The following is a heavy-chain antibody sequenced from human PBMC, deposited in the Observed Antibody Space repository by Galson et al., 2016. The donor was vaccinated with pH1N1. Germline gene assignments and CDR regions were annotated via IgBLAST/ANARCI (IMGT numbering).Heavy chain of an antibody. CDR2: IGKNGGT. D-gene: IGHD4-11*01. CDR3: VKPDSEHSADH. V-gene: IGHV3-23*01. J-gene: IGHJ5*02. CDR1: GFTFSSHA. Sequence: SLRLSCAASGFTFSSHAMSWVRQTPGKGLQWVSGIGKNGGTYYIDSVRGRFTISRDNSRNTLYLQMNSLRVEDTARYYCVKPDSEHSADHWGQGTLVTVSS.